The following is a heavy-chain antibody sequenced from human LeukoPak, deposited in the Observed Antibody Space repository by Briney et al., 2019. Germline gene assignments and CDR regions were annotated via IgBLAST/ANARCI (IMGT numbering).Heavy chain of an antibody. J-gene: IGHJ4*02. CDR3: ARGFLRYFYYFDY. D-gene: IGHD3-9*01. CDR2: ISSSSSTI. V-gene: IGHV3-48*01. Sequence: GGSLRLSCAASGFTFSSYSMNWVRQAPGKGLEWVSYISSSSSTIYYADSVKGRFTISRDNAKNSLYLQMNSLRAEDTAVYYCARGFLRYFYYFDYWGQGTLVTVSS. CDR1: GFTFSSYS.